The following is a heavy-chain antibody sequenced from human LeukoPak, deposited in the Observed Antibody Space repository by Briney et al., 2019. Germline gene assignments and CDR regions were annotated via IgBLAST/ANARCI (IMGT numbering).Heavy chain of an antibody. Sequence: ASVKVSCKASGYTFTGYYMHWVRQAPGQGLEWMGWINPNSGGTNYAQKFQGRVTITADKSTSTAYMELSSLRSEDTAVYYCARAIAARRGYGNWFDPWGQGTLVTVSS. CDR2: INPNSGGT. D-gene: IGHD6-6*01. V-gene: IGHV1-2*02. CDR3: ARAIAARRGYGNWFDP. J-gene: IGHJ5*02. CDR1: GYTFTGYY.